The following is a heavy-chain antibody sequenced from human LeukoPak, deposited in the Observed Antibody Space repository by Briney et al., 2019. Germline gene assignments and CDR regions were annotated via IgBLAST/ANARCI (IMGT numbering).Heavy chain of an antibody. Sequence: AASVKVSCKASGYTFTGYYIHWVRQAPGQGLEWLGWINPHTGDTYHAQKFQGRVTMTSGASVNTAYMQLSRLKSDDTAIYYCARGEAPEDKWGQGTLVTVSS. CDR1: GYTFTGYY. CDR3: ARGEAPEDK. J-gene: IGHJ4*02. CDR2: INPHTGDT. V-gene: IGHV1-2*02.